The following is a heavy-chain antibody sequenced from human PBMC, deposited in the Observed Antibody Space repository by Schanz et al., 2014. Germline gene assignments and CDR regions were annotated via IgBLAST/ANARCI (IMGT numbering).Heavy chain of an antibody. J-gene: IGHJ4*02. V-gene: IGHV3-30*04. CDR1: GFTFSSYA. Sequence: QVQLVESGGGVVQPGRSLRLSCAASGFTFSSYAMHWVRQAPGKGLEWVAAMSYDGSIKYYGDSVKGRFTISRDNSKNTLYLQMNSLRAEDTAVYYCAKDPSHGDYDYYFDYWGQRTLVTVSS. CDR2: MSYDGSIK. D-gene: IGHD3-22*01. CDR3: AKDPSHGDYDYYFDY.